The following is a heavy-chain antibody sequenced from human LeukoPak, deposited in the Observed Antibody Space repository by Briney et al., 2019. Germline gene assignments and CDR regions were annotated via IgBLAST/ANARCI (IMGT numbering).Heavy chain of an antibody. D-gene: IGHD3-10*01. CDR3: AREQSYYGSGSYNAFDI. CDR2: IIPIFGTA. J-gene: IGHJ3*02. CDR1: GGTFSSYA. V-gene: IGHV1-69*05. Sequence: SVKVSCKASGGTFSSYAISWVRQAPGQGLEWMGGIIPIFGTANYAQKFQGRVTITTDESTSTAYMELSSLRSEDTAVYYCAREQSYYGSGSYNAFDIWGQGTMVTVSS.